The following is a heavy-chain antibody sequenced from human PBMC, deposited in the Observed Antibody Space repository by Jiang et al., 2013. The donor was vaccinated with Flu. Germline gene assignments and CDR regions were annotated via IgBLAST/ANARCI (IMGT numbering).Heavy chain of an antibody. D-gene: IGHD1-26*01. Sequence: CGAEVKKPGASVKVSCKVSGYTLTELSMHWVRQAPGKGLEWMGGFDPEDGETIYAQKFQGRVTMTEDTSTDTAYMELSSLRSEDPAVYYCATDLANASGVGATGGAATWGQGTLVTVSS. V-gene: IGHV1-24*01. J-gene: IGHJ4*02. CDR1: GYTLTELS. CDR3: ATDLANASGVGATGGAAT. CDR2: FDPEDGET.